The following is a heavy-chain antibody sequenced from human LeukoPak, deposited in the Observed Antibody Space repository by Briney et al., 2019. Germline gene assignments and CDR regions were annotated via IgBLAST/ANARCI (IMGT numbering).Heavy chain of an antibody. V-gene: IGHV1-18*01. Sequence: ASVKVSCKASGYTFTSYGIRWVRQAPGQGLEWMGWISAYNGNTNYAQKLQGRVTMTTDTSTSTAYMELRSLRSDDTAVYYCVRSPPYDSSGYYYSRGGSYYFDYWGQGTLVTVSS. D-gene: IGHD3-22*01. CDR2: ISAYNGNT. CDR1: GYTFTSYG. CDR3: VRSPPYDSSGYYYSRGGSYYFDY. J-gene: IGHJ4*02.